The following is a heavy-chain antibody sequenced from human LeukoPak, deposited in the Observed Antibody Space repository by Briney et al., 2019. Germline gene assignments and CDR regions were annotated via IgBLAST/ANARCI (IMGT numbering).Heavy chain of an antibody. CDR1: GFTFSTYA. CDR2: ISYDGSSK. D-gene: IGHD5-12*01. J-gene: IGHJ6*02. Sequence: GRSLRLSCAASGFTFSTYAMHCVRQAPGKGLEWVAVISYDGSSKYYADSVKGRFTISRDNSKNTLYLQMNSLRAEDTAVFYCARDSATYYYSYAMDVWGQGTTVTVSS. V-gene: IGHV3-30-3*01. CDR3: ARDSATYYYSYAMDV.